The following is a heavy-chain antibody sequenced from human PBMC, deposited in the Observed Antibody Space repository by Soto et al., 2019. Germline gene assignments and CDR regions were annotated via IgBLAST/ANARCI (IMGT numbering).Heavy chain of an antibody. Sequence: GASVKVSCKASGYTFTSYGISWGRQAPGQRLEWMGWISAYNGNTNYAQKLQGRVTMTTDTSTSTAYMELRSLRSDDTAVYYCARDAGTGSSGYYLDDAFDIWGQGTMVTVSS. CDR3: ARDAGTGSSGYYLDDAFDI. D-gene: IGHD3-22*01. J-gene: IGHJ3*02. V-gene: IGHV1-18*01. CDR1: GYTFTSYG. CDR2: ISAYNGNT.